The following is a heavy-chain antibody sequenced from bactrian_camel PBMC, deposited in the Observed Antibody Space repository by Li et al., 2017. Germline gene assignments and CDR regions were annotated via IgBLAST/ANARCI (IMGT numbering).Heavy chain of an antibody. Sequence: VQLVESGGGLVQPGGSLRLSCAASGFTFSSDVMSWVRQAPDRECELVSSISSEHTTYYADSVKGRFTISRDNAKNTMYLQMVSLKPEDTAVYYCVTGLHYSRTLAPDFQHWGLGTQVTVS. J-gene: IGHJ4*01. CDR1: GFTFSSDV. CDR2: ISSEHTT. CDR3: VTGLHYSRTLAPDFQH. D-gene: IGHD2*01. V-gene: IGHV3S67*01.